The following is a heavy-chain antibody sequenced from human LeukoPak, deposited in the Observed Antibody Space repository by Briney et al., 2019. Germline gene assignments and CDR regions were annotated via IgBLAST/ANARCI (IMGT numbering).Heavy chain of an antibody. J-gene: IGHJ5*02. CDR3: ARQGQWLVLEWFDP. CDR2: IYPGDSDT. D-gene: IGHD6-19*01. V-gene: IGHV5-51*01. Sequence: GESLKISCKGSGSSFSTYWIGWVRQMPGKGLEWMGIIYPGDSDTRYSPSFQGQVTISADKSINTAYLQWSSLKASDTAMYYCARQGQWLVLEWFDPWGQGTLVTVSS. CDR1: GSSFSTYW.